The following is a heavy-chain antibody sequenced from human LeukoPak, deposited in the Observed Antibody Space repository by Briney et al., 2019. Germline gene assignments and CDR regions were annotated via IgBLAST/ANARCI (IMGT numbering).Heavy chain of an antibody. CDR1: GYTFTSYY. D-gene: IGHD6-13*01. J-gene: IGHJ4*02. CDR2: INPSGGST. CDR3: ARDMEQQLVSDY. Sequence: ASVKVSCTASGYTFTSYYMHWVRQAPGQGLEWMGIINPSGGSTSYAQKFQGRVTMTRDTSTSTVYMELSSLRSEDTAVYYCARDMEQQLVSDYWGQGTLVTVSS. V-gene: IGHV1-46*01.